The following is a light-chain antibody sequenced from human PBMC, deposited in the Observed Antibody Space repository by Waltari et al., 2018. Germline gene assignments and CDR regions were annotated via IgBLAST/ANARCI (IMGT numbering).Light chain of an antibody. CDR2: GAS. J-gene: IGKJ1*01. CDR1: QSIRFN. Sequence: EIVMTQSPATLSVSPGERATLSCRASQSIRFNLAWSPQKPGQAPKLLIYGASTRASGITARFSGSGSGTDFSLTISSLQSEDFAVYFCQQYNTGPPCTFGQGTKVEVK. CDR3: QQYNTGPPCT. V-gene: IGKV3-15*01.